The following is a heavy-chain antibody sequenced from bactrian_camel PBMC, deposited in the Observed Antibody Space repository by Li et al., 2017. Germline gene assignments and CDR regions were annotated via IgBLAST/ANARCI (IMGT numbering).Heavy chain of an antibody. Sequence: HVQLVESGGDLVLPGGSLRLSCAASGFSFSGYYMSWVRQAPGKGLEWVSSILSDSRNTYYADSVKGRFTISQDSARNTAYLQMNNLQPEDTAMYYCATTAGWLCTGDLCTRDFSYWGQGTQVTVS. V-gene: IGHV3-2*01. CDR1: GFSFSGYY. J-gene: IGHJ4*01. D-gene: IGHD3*01. CDR2: ILSDSRNT. CDR3: ATTAGWLCTGDLCTRDFSY.